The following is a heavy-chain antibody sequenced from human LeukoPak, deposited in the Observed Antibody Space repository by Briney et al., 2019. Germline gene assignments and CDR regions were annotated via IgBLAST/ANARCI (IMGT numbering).Heavy chain of an antibody. D-gene: IGHD5-18*01. CDR3: ARGGYSYGYSGPYYFDY. Sequence: SETLSLTCTVSGGSISSYYWSWIRQPPGKGLEWIGYIYYSGSTNYNPSLKSRVTISVDTSKNQFSLKLSSVTAADTAVYYCARGGYSYGYSGPYYFDYWGQGPLVTVSS. CDR1: GGSISSYY. CDR2: IYYSGST. J-gene: IGHJ4*02. V-gene: IGHV4-59*01.